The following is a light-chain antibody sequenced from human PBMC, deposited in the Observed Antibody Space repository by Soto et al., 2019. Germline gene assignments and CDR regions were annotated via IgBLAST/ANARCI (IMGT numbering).Light chain of an antibody. Sequence: QSVPTQPPSASGSPGQSVTIPCTGTSSDVGDYNYVSWYQQHPGKVPKLLIYEVSKRPSGVPDRFSGSKSGNTASLTVSGLQAEDEADYYCSSFVGSPVVFGEGTQLTVL. CDR1: SSDVGDYNY. J-gene: IGLJ2*01. CDR3: SSFVGSPVV. CDR2: EVS. V-gene: IGLV2-8*01.